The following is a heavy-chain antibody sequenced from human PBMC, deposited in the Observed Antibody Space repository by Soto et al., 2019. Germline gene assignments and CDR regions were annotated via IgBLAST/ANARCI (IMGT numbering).Heavy chain of an antibody. V-gene: IGHV3-23*01. J-gene: IGHJ4*02. D-gene: IGHD3-22*01. CDR2: ISGSGGST. Sequence: GGSLRLSCAASGFTFSSYAMSWVRQAPGKGLEWVSAISGSGGSTYYADSVKGRFTISRDNSKNTLYLQMNSLRAEDTAVYYCAKDYYDSSGYYYDYWGQGTLVTVSS. CDR1: GFTFSSYA. CDR3: AKDYYDSSGYYYDY.